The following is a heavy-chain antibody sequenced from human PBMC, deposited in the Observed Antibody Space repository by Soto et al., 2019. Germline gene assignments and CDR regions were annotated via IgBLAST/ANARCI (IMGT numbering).Heavy chain of an antibody. V-gene: IGHV1-69*02. D-gene: IGHD5-12*01. CDR1: GGTFSSYT. Sequence: QVQLVQSGAEVKKPGSSVKVSCKDSGGTFSSYTISWVRQAPGQGLEWMGRIIPILGIANYAQKFQGRVTITADKSTSTAYMELSSLRSEDTAVYYCAVRGYSGYDAATYYFDYWGQGTLVTVSS. CDR2: IIPILGIA. CDR3: AVRGYSGYDAATYYFDY. J-gene: IGHJ4*02.